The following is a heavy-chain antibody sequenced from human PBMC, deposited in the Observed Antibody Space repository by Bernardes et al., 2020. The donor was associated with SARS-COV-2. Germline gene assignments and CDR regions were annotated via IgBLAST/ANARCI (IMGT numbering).Heavy chain of an antibody. Sequence: ASVKVSCKASGYTFTSYGISWVRQAPGQGLEWMGWISAYNGNTNYAQKLQGRVTMTTDTSTSTAYMELRSLRSDDTAVYYCARGSGYYDILTVDPHFWGQGTLVTVSS. CDR3: ARGSGYYDILTVDPHF. D-gene: IGHD3-9*01. V-gene: IGHV1-18*04. CDR1: GYTFTSYG. CDR2: ISAYNGNT. J-gene: IGHJ4*02.